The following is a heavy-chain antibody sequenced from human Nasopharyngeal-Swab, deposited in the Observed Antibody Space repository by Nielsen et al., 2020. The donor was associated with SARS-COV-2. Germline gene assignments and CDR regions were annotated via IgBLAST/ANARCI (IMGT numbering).Heavy chain of an antibody. D-gene: IGHD3-10*01. V-gene: IGHV3-53*01. J-gene: IGHJ4*02. CDR1: GFTVSSKY. Sequence: GESLKISCAASGFTVSSKYMNWVRQAPGNGLEWVSLIYSGGSTYYADSVKGRFTIYRDNSKNPLYLQMNSLRAEDTAVYYCGRVCRVRGPEYYFDYWGQGTLVTVSS. CDR3: GRVCRVRGPEYYFDY. CDR2: IYSGGST.